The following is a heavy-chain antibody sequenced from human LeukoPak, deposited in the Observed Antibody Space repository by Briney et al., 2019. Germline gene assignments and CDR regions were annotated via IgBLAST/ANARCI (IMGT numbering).Heavy chain of an antibody. CDR3: AREGSSGYYLYYYYMDV. V-gene: IGHV4-30-4*08. J-gene: IGHJ6*03. CDR1: GGSISSGDYY. D-gene: IGHD3-22*01. Sequence: SETLSLTCTVSGGSISSGDYYWSWIRQPPGKGLEWIGYIYYSGSTYYNPSLKSRVTISVDTSKNQFSLKLSSVTAADTAVYYCAREGSSGYYLYYYYMDVWGKGTTVTVSS. CDR2: IYYSGST.